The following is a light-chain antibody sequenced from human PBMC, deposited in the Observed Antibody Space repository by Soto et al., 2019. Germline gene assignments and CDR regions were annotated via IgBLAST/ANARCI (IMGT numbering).Light chain of an antibody. CDR1: QTISNN. J-gene: IGKJ4*01. V-gene: IGKV3-15*01. CDR2: VAS. Sequence: EVVMTQSPATVSVSPGEGVTISCRASQTISNNLAWYQQKPGQAPRLLIYVASTRATGVPARFSGGGSGTEFTLTISSLQSEDVSFYYCQQNNKWPPVTFGGGTKVEIK. CDR3: QQNNKWPPVT.